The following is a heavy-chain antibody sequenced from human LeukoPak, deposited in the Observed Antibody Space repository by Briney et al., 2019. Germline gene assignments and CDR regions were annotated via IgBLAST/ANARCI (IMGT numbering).Heavy chain of an antibody. CDR2: ISGSGGST. D-gene: IGHD3-16*01. V-gene: IGHV3-23*01. CDR3: AKDRDPTFGGVIASNWFDP. Sequence: PGGSLRLSCAASGFTFSSYAMSWVRQAPGKGLEWVSAISGSGGSTYYADSVKGRFTISRDNSKNTLYLQMNSLRAEDTAVYYCAKDRDPTFGGVIASNWFDPWGQGTLVTVSS. J-gene: IGHJ5*02. CDR1: GFTFSSYA.